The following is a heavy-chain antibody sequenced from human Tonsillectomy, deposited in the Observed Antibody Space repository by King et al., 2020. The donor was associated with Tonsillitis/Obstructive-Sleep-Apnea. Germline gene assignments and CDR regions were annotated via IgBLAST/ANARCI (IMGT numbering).Heavy chain of an antibody. V-gene: IGHV3-11*05. D-gene: IGHD2-21*01. CDR3: ARDNCGGDGCQGRDAFAI. CDR1: GFSLSNFY. CDR2: ISTSSSSSYT. J-gene: IGHJ3*02. Sequence: VQLVESGGALVKPGGSLRLSCAASGFSLSNFYMSWIRQAPGKGLEWVSYISTSSSSSYTNYADSVKGRSTISRDNAKNSLYLQMDSLRAEDTAVYYCARDNCGGDGCQGRDAFAIWGQGTMVTVSS.